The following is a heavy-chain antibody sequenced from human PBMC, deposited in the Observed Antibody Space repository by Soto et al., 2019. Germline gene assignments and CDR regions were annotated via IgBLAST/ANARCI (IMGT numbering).Heavy chain of an antibody. Sequence: SETLSLTCTVSGGSITTGGYYWSWIRQHPGKGLEWIGYIYYSGSAYYNPSLKGRVTISVDTSKNQFSLNLSSVTAADTAVLYWARSGGGRAYDYYGLDVWGQGTTVTVSS. CDR3: ARSGGGRAYDYYGLDV. J-gene: IGHJ6*02. CDR2: IYYSGSA. CDR1: GGSITTGGYY. D-gene: IGHD2-2*01. V-gene: IGHV4-31*03.